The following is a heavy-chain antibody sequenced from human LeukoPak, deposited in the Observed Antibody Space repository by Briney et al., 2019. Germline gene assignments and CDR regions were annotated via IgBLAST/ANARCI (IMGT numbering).Heavy chain of an antibody. CDR1: GGTFSSYT. CDR3: ARDPYSSGWPDY. D-gene: IGHD6-19*01. CDR2: IIPILGIA. V-gene: IGHV1-69*04. Sequence: GSSVKVSCKASGGTFSSYTISWVRQAPGQGLEWMGRIIPILGIANYAQKFQGRGTITADKSTSTAYMELSSLRSEDTAVYYCARDPYSSGWPDYWGQGTLVTVSS. J-gene: IGHJ4*02.